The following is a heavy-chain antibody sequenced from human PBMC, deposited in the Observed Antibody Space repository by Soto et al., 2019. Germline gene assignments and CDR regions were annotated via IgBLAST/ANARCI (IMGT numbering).Heavy chain of an antibody. Sequence: QVHLVQSGAEVKKPGASVKVSCKASGYTFTTYALHWVRQAPGQRPEWMGWINPASGHTKYSKKFQDRVTINRDTSASTGYMELSSLRSEDTAVYYCGRSVVGATGEILYNAMDVWGQGTTVTVSS. J-gene: IGHJ6*02. CDR1: GYTFTTYA. CDR3: GRSVVGATGEILYNAMDV. D-gene: IGHD1-26*01. CDR2: INPASGHT. V-gene: IGHV1-3*01.